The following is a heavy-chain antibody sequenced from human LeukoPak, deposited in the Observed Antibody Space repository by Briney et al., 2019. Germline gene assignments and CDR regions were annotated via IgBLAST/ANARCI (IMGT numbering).Heavy chain of an antibody. CDR3: ARVKDAQYYYDSSGSNWFDP. Sequence: ASVKVSCKASGYTFTSYGISWVRQATGQGLEWMGWISAYNGNTNYAQKLQGRVTMTTDTSTSTAYMELRSLRSDDTAVYYCARVKDAQYYYDSSGSNWFDPWGQGTLVTVSS. D-gene: IGHD3-22*01. V-gene: IGHV1-18*01. CDR1: GYTFTSYG. J-gene: IGHJ5*02. CDR2: ISAYNGNT.